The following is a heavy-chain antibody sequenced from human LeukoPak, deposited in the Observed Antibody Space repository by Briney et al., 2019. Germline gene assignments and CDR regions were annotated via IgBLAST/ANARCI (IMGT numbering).Heavy chain of an antibody. CDR3: ATGIQVVSSTKLFDN. Sequence: GGSLRLSCAASGFSFSNAWMSWVRQAPGKGLEWVGRIKSKTDDGTTDYAAPVKGRFIISRDDSINTLYLQMNSLKTEDTAVYYCATGIQVVSSTKLFDNWGQGTLVTDSS. D-gene: IGHD2-15*01. CDR1: GFSFSNAW. CDR2: IKSKTDDGTT. V-gene: IGHV3-15*01. J-gene: IGHJ4*02.